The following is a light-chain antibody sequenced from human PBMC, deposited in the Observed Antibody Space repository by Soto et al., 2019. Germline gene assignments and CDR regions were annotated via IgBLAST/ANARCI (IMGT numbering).Light chain of an antibody. CDR3: QQLNSYPLT. J-gene: IGKJ4*01. V-gene: IGKV1-9*01. CDR2: AAP. Sequence: DIQLTQSPSFLSASVGDRVTITCRASRGISSYLAWYQQKPGKAPKLLIYAAPTLQSGVPSRFSGSGSGTEFTLTISSLQPEDFATYYCQQLNSYPLTFGGGTKVDIK. CDR1: RGISSY.